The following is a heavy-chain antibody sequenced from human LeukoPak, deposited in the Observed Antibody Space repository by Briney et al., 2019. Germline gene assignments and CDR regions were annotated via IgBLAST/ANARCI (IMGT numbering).Heavy chain of an antibody. V-gene: IGHV1-46*01. CDR3: ARDFIGYYDTQGPRGLGY. CDR2: INPSCGST. Sequence: ASVKVSCKASGYTFTSYYMHWVRQAPRQGLEWMGIINPSCGSTSYAQAFLGRVTMTRDTSTSTVYMELSSLRSEDTAVYYCARDFIGYYDTQGPRGLGYWGQGTLVTVSS. D-gene: IGHD3-22*01. CDR1: GYTFTSYY. J-gene: IGHJ4*02.